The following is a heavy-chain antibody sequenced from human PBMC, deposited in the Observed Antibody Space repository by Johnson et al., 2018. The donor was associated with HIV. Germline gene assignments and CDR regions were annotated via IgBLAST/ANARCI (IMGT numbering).Heavy chain of an antibody. V-gene: IGHV3-30*03. CDR2: ISYDGSNK. CDR1: GFTFSSYV. D-gene: IGHD3-22*01. CDR3: ARDTPWDYYDSSDYFPAPGAFDI. Sequence: QVQLVESGGGVVQPGRSLRLSCAVSGFTFSSYVMHWVRQAPGKGLEWVAVISYDGSNKYYADSVKGRFTLSRDNSKNTLYLQMTSLRVEYTAVYYCARDTPWDYYDSSDYFPAPGAFDIWGQGTMVTVSS. J-gene: IGHJ3*02.